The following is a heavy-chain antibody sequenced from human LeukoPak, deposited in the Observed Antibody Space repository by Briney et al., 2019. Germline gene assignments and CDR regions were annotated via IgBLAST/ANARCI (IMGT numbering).Heavy chain of an antibody. D-gene: IGHD4-17*01. Sequence: SETLSLTCAVYGGSFSGYYWSWIRQPPGKGLEWIGEINHSGSTNYNPSLKSRVTISVDTSKNQFSLKLSSVTAADTAVYYCARQLTTVTNFDYWGQGTLVTVSS. V-gene: IGHV4-34*01. CDR3: ARQLTTVTNFDY. CDR1: GGSFSGYY. CDR2: INHSGST. J-gene: IGHJ4*02.